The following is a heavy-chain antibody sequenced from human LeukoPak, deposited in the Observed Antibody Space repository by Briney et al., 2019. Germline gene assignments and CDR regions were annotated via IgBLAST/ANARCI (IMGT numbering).Heavy chain of an antibody. CDR2: MNPNSGNT. J-gene: IGHJ4*02. Sequence: ASVKVSCMASGYTFTSYDINWVRQAPAQGLEWMGWMNPNSGNTGTVQKFQGRVTITRNSYISKAYIELSSLRSEDTAVYHCASAGRFYDILTGYFNRRNRRNYDFDYWGQGTLVTVSS. V-gene: IGHV1-8*03. CDR1: GYTFTSYD. CDR3: ASAGRFYDILTGYFNRRNRRNYDFDY. D-gene: IGHD3-9*01.